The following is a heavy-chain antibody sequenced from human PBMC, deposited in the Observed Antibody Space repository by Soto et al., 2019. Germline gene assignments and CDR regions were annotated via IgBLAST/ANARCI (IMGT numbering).Heavy chain of an antibody. D-gene: IGHD6-19*01. CDR3: VQTTGWPGFDF. J-gene: IGHJ4*02. V-gene: IGHV3-53*01. CDR1: GVAVSSKY. CDR2: IYGGGTT. Sequence: PGGSLRLSSAASGVAVSSKYMTWVRQAPGKGLEWVSVIYGGGTTYYADSVKGRFTISRDTSKNTLYLQMNSLRAEDTAVYYCVQTTGWPGFDFWGQGTLVTVSS.